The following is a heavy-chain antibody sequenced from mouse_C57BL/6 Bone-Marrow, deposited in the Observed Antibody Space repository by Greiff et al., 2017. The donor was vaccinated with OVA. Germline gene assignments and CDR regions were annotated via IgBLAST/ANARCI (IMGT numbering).Heavy chain of an antibody. CDR3: TSYGNFDY. CDR1: GFNIKDDY. Sequence: EVQLVESGAELVRPGASVKLSCTASGFNIKDDYMHWVKQRPEQGLEWIGWIDPENGDTEYASKFQGKATIPADTSSNTAYLQLSSLTSEDTAVYYCTSYGNFDYGGQGTTLTVSS. V-gene: IGHV14-4*01. D-gene: IGHD2-1*01. CDR2: IDPENGDT. J-gene: IGHJ2*01.